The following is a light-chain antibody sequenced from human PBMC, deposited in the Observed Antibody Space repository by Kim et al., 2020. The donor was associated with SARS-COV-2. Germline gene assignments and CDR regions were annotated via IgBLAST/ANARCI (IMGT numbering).Light chain of an antibody. J-gene: IGLJ3*02. CDR3: QSYDSSLSVWV. V-gene: IGLV1-40*01. CDR1: SSNVGANYD. Sequence: RVSIACTGSSSNVGANYDFPWSQQLPVTAPNLLIFYNSRRTSGVPDRFSGSKSGTSASLAITGLQADDEADYYCQSYDSSLSVWVFGGGTQLTVL. CDR2: YNS.